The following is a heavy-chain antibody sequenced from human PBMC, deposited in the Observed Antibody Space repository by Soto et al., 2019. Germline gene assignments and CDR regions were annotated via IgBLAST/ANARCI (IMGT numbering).Heavy chain of an antibody. V-gene: IGHV4-59*01. J-gene: IGHJ6*02. Sequence: KASETLSLTCTVSGGSISSYYWSWIRQPPGKGLEWIGYIYYSGSTNYNPSLKSRVTISVDTSKNQFSLKLSSVTAADTAVYYCARDWVAAAENYYGMDVWGQGTTVTVSS. D-gene: IGHD6-13*01. CDR2: IYYSGST. CDR1: GGSISSYY. CDR3: ARDWVAAAENYYGMDV.